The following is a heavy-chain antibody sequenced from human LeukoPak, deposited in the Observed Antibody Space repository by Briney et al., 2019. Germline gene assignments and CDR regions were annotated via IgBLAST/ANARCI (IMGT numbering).Heavy chain of an antibody. CDR3: ARGDCSSASCFLVNWFDP. J-gene: IGHJ5*02. V-gene: IGHV1-2*02. CDR1: GYTFTVYY. CDR2: INPNSGGT. Sequence: GASVKVSFKASGYTFTVYYMHWVRQAPGQGLEWMGWINPNSGGTNYAQKFQGRVTMTRDTSISTAYMELSRLRSDDTAVYYCARGDCSSASCFLVNWFDPWGQGTLVTVSS. D-gene: IGHD2-2*01.